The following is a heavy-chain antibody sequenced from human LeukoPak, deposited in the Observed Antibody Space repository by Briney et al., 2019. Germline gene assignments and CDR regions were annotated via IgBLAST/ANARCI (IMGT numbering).Heavy chain of an antibody. CDR3: ARAPSGCGGTCAPDH. V-gene: IGHV4-4*07. D-gene: IGHD2-15*01. J-gene: IGHJ4*02. Sequence: SETLSLTCTVSGGSISNYFWSWIRQPAGKGLEWIGRIHDNGDSNHNPSLKSRLTMSLDTSRNQVSLKLTSVTAADTAVYYCARAPSGCGGTCAPDHWGPGTLVIVSS. CDR1: GGSISNYF. CDR2: IHDNGDS.